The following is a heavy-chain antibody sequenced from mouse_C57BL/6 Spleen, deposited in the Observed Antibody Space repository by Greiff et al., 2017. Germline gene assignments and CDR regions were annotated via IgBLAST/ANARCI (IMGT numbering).Heavy chain of an antibody. D-gene: IGHD2-4*01. CDR1: GYSITSGYY. J-gene: IGHJ1*03. Sequence: EVQLQQSGPGLVKPSQSLSLTCSVTGYSITSGYYWNWIRQFPGNKLEWMGYISYDGSNNYNPSLKNRISITRDTSKNQFFLKLNSVTTEDTATYYCARDVYYDYDRRYFDVWGTGTTATVSS. CDR3: ARDVYYDYDRRYFDV. CDR2: ISYDGSN. V-gene: IGHV3-6*01.